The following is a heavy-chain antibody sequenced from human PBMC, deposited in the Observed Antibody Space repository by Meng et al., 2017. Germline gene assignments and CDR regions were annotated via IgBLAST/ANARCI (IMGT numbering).Heavy chain of an antibody. CDR1: GGTFSSYA. CDR2: IIPIFGTA. J-gene: IGHJ4*02. V-gene: IGHV1-69*13. CDR3: ARSGRLLWFGESFDY. D-gene: IGHD3-10*01. Sequence: SVKVSCKASGGTFSSYAISWVRQAPGQGLEWMGGIIPIFGTANYAQKFQGRVTITADESTSTAYMELSSLRSEDTAVYYCARSGRLLWFGESFDYWGQGTLVTVS.